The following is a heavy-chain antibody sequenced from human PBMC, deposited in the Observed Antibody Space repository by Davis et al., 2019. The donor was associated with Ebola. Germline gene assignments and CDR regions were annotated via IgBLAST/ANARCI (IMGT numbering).Heavy chain of an antibody. Sequence: GGSLRLSCTASGFSFGEFSMGWVRQAPGTGLEWVPSINSGSVYTYYADSAKGRFTISRDNARNSLYLQMNSLRADDTAVYFCAREYRRGYSYGSFDFWGQGALVTVSS. CDR3: AREYRRGYSYGSFDF. CDR2: INSGSVYT. CDR1: GFSFGEFS. J-gene: IGHJ4*02. V-gene: IGHV3-21*01. D-gene: IGHD5-18*01.